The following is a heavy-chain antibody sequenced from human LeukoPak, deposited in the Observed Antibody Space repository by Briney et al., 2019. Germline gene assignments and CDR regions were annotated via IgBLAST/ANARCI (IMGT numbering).Heavy chain of an antibody. CDR2: IYSGGST. Sequence: GSLRLSCAASGFTVSSNYMSWVRQAPGKGLEWVSVIYSGGSTYYADSVKGRFTISRDNSKNTLYLQMNSLRAEDTAVYYCARERAVAGSPASKGQEFDYWGQGTLVTVSS. V-gene: IGHV3-66*01. D-gene: IGHD6-19*01. J-gene: IGHJ4*02. CDR1: GFTVSSNY. CDR3: ARERAVAGSPASKGQEFDY.